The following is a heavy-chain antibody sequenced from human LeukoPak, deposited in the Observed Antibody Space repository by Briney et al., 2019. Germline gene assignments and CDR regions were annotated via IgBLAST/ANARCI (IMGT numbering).Heavy chain of an antibody. CDR1: GYTFTRNG. D-gene: IGHD2-21*01. Sequence: ASVKVSCKVFGYTFTRNGIGWLRQAPGQGLEWMGWISGDNGNTNYAQKFQDRVTMTTDTSTSTAYMELRSLRSDDTAVYYCARAPPNRVVESTDFDYWGQGTLVTVSS. CDR3: ARAPPNRVVESTDFDY. V-gene: IGHV1-18*01. J-gene: IGHJ4*02. CDR2: ISGDNGNT.